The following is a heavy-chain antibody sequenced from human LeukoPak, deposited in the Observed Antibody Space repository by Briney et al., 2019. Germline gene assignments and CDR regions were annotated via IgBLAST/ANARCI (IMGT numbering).Heavy chain of an antibody. CDR1: GFTFSSYG. D-gene: IGHD3-10*02. Sequence: GGSLRLSCVASGFTFSSYGIHWVRQAPGKGLQWVVLISYDGSNKYYADSVKGRFTISRDNSKNTLYLQMNSLRDEDTAVYYCACSPRYYYNYYGMDVWGQGTTVTVSS. V-gene: IGHV3-30*03. J-gene: IGHJ6*02. CDR2: ISYDGSNK. CDR3: ACSPRYYYNYYGMDV.